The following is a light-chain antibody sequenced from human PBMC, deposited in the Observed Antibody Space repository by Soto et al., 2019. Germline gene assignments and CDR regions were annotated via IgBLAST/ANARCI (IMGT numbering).Light chain of an antibody. V-gene: IGLV9-49*01. CDR3: GADHGSGSNFVYV. CDR1: SGYSNYK. CDR2: VGTGGIVG. J-gene: IGLJ1*01. Sequence: QSALTQPPSASPSLGASVTLTGTLSSGYSNYKVDWYQQRPGKGPRFVMRVGTGGIVGSKGDGIPDRFSVLGSGLNRYLTIKNIQEEDESDYHCGADHGSGSNFVYVFGTGTKVTVL.